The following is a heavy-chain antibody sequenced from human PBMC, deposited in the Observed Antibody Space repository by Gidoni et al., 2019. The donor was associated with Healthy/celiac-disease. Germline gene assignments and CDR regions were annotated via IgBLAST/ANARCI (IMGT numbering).Heavy chain of an antibody. V-gene: IGHV4-38-2*02. Sequence: QVQLQESGPGLVKPSETLSLTCAVSGYSISSGYYWGWIRQPPGKGLEWIGSIYHSGSTYYNPSLKSRVTISVDTSKNQFSLKLSSVTAADTAVYYCARDRGYGDGLDYWGQGTLVTVSS. CDR3: ARDRGYGDGLDY. D-gene: IGHD4-17*01. CDR2: IYHSGST. J-gene: IGHJ4*02. CDR1: GYSISSGYY.